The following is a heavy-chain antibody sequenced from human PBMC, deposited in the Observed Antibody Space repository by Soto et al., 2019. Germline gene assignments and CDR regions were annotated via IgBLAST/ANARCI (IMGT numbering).Heavy chain of an antibody. J-gene: IGHJ4*02. Sequence: QVQLQESGPGLVKPSETLSLTCTVSGGSVSSGSYYWSWIRQPPGKGLEWIGYIYYSGSTNYNPSLKGRVTISVDTSKNQFALKLSSVTAADTAVYYCARVPRAGGNSGKFDYWGQGTLVTVSS. D-gene: IGHD2-21*02. V-gene: IGHV4-61*01. CDR3: ARVPRAGGNSGKFDY. CDR1: GGSVSSGSYY. CDR2: IYYSGST.